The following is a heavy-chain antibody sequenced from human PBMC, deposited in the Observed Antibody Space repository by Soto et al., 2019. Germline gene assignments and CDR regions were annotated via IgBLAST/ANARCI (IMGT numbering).Heavy chain of an antibody. V-gene: IGHV5-51*01. D-gene: IGHD2-15*01. Sequence: GESLKISCTTSGYIFTKYWIGWVRQMPGKGLEWMGIIFPGDSDTTYSSSFQGQVTISADRSLSTAYLQWSSLKASDSAMYYCARHFNGGNMFYYYYGMDVWGQGTTVTVSS. CDR1: GYIFTKYW. J-gene: IGHJ6*02. CDR3: ARHFNGGNMFYYYYGMDV. CDR2: IFPGDSDT.